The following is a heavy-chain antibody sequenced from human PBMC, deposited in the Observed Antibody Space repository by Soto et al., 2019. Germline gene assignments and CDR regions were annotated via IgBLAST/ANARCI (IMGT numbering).Heavy chain of an antibody. CDR2: ISYDGNNK. CDR3: AGVGIVGATTTFYYYGMDV. D-gene: IGHD1-26*01. V-gene: IGHV3-30-3*01. J-gene: IGHJ6*02. CDR1: GFTFSDYA. Sequence: GGSLRLSCAASGFTFSDYAMHWVRQAPGKGLEWVAGISYDGNNKYYADSVKGRFTISRDNSKNTLYLQVNSLRTEDTAVYHCAGVGIVGATTTFYYYGMDVWGQGTTVTVSS.